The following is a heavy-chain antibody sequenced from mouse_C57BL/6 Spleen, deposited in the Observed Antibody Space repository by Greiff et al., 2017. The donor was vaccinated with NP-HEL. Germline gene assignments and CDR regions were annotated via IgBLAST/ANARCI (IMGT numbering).Heavy chain of an antibody. CDR2: IDPSDSYT. CDR3: AGYYPWFAY. D-gene: IGHD2-3*01. J-gene: IGHJ3*01. CDR1: GYTFTSYW. V-gene: IGHV1-50*01. Sequence: QVQLQQPGAELVKPGASVKLSCKASGYTFTSYWMQWVKQRPGQGLEWIGEIDPSDSYTNYNQKFKGKATLTVDTSSSTAYMQLSSLTSEDSAVYYCAGYYPWFAYWGQGTLVTVSA.